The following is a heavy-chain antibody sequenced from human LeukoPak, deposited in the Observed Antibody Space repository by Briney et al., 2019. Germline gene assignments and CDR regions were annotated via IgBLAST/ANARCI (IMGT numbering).Heavy chain of an antibody. CDR1: GYSFTSYW. V-gene: IGHV5-51*01. CDR3: ARLVYDYVWGSYRRGYFDY. D-gene: IGHD3-16*02. J-gene: IGHJ4*02. CDR2: IYPGDSDT. Sequence: GESLKISCKGSGYSFTSYWIGWVRQMPGQGLEWMGIIYPGDSDTRYSPSFQGQVTISADKSISTAYLQWSSLKASDTAMYYCARLVYDYVWGSYRRGYFDYWGQGTLVTVSS.